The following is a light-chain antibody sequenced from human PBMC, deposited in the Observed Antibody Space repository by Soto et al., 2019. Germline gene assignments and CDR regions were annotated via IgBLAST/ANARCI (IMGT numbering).Light chain of an antibody. J-gene: IGKJ1*01. Sequence: DIQMTQSPSTLSASVGDRVTITCRASQSISSWLAWYQQKPGKAPKLLIYKASSLESGVPSRFSGSGSVTEFTLTISSLQPDDFAPYYCQQYNSYWTFGQGTKVEIK. CDR2: KAS. CDR1: QSISSW. V-gene: IGKV1-5*03. CDR3: QQYNSYWT.